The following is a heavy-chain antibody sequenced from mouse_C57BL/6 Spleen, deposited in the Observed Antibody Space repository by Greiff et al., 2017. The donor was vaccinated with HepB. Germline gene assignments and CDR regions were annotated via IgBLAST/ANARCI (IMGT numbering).Heavy chain of an antibody. CDR2: IYPGNSDT. CDR3: TRELSYYDYDGFAY. Sequence: EVQLQQSGTVLARPGASVKMSCKTSGYTFTSYWMHWVKQRPGQGLEWIGAIYPGNSDTSYNQKFKGKAKLTAVTSASTAYMELSSLTNEDSAVYYGTRELSYYDYDGFAYWGQGTLVTVSA. V-gene: IGHV1-5*01. J-gene: IGHJ3*01. D-gene: IGHD2-4*01. CDR1: GYTFTSYW.